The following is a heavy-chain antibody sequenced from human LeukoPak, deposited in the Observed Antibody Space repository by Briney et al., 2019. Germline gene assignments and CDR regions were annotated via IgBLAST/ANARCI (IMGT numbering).Heavy chain of an antibody. CDR2: IYYSGSS. CDR1: GGSISSYY. Sequence: SETLSLTCTVSGGSISSYYWSWIRQPPGKGLEWIGYIYYSGSSNYNPSLKSRVTISVDTSKNQFSLKLSSVTDADTAVYYCARGGADYGDYVLDYWGQGTLVTVSS. D-gene: IGHD4-17*01. V-gene: IGHV4-59*01. CDR3: ARGGADYGDYVLDY. J-gene: IGHJ4*02.